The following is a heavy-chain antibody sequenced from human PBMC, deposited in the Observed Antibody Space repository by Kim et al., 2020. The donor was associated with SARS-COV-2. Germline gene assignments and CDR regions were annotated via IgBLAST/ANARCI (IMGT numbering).Heavy chain of an antibody. Sequence: ASVKVSCKASNYSFSNYGISCVRQAPGQGLEWMAWISAYNGNRHYAQKFQDRVTLTIDTSTNTAHMELRSLRSDDTAVFYCARQRGYTSSGESYFGMDVWGQGTTVTVSS. CDR2: ISAYNGNR. D-gene: IGHD2-15*01. V-gene: IGHV1-18*01. CDR3: ARQRGYTSSGESYFGMDV. J-gene: IGHJ6*02. CDR1: NYSFSNYG.